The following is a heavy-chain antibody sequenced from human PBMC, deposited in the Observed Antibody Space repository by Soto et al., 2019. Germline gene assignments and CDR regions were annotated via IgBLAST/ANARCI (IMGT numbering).Heavy chain of an antibody. CDR1: GGSFSGYY. CDR3: ARGRNVLRFLEWLSTKYYHYGMDV. J-gene: IGHJ6*02. CDR2: INHSGST. Sequence: SETLSLTCAVYGGSFSGYYWSWIRQPPGKGLEWIGEINHSGSTNYNPSLKSRVTISVDTSKNQFSLELSSVTAADTAVYYGARGRNVLRFLEWLSTKYYHYGMDVWGQGTTATVSS. V-gene: IGHV4-34*01. D-gene: IGHD3-3*01.